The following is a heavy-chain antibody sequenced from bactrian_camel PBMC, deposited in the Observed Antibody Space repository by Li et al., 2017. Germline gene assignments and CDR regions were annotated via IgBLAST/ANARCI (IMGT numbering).Heavy chain of an antibody. CDR1: RNMNV. CDR2: IYPSSGRT. V-gene: IGHV3S53*01. J-gene: IGHJ4*01. Sequence: HVQLVESGGGSVQAGGSLTLSCNYTRNMNVMAWFRQAPGKEREGVARIYPSSGRTRYADSMKGRFTISHDNVKNTVYLQMNSLKPEDTAVYYCARGQLPMSYGRYCPHKWGQGTQVTVS. CDR3: ARGQLPMSYGRYCPHK. D-gene: IGHD2*01.